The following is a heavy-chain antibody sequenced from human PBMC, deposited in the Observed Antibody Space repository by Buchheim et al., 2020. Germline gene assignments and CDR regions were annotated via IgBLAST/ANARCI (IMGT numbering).Heavy chain of an antibody. D-gene: IGHD6-19*01. CDR1: SGSIRSNYW. J-gene: IGHJ4*01. Sequence: QVQLQESGPGLVKPSGTLSLTCAVSSGSIRSNYWWSWVRQPPGKGLEWIGEIYHSGSTNYNPSLKSRVTMLVDKSKNQFSLNLSSVTAADTAVYYCAKFSRPDSGGWYLDYWGQGTL. CDR3: AKFSRPDSGGWYLDY. CDR2: IYHSGST. V-gene: IGHV4-4*02.